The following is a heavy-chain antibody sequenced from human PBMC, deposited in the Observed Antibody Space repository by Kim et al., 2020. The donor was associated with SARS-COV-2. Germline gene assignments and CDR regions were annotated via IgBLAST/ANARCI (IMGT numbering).Heavy chain of an antibody. D-gene: IGHD3-22*01. J-gene: IGHJ4*02. CDR3: SFYYDSSGYPEYYFDY. V-gene: IGHV3-30*04. CDR2: ISYDGSNK. Sequence: GGSLRLSCAASGFTFSSYAMHWVRQAPGKGLEWVAVISYDGSNKYYADSVKGRFTISRDNSKNTLYLQMNSLRAEDTAVYYCSFYYDSSGYPEYYFDYWGQGTLVTVSS. CDR1: GFTFSSYA.